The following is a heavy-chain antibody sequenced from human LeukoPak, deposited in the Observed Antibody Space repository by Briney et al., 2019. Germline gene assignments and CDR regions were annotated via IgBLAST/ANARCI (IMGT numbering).Heavy chain of an antibody. Sequence: PGGSLRLSCATSGFSFGAHGMHWVRRAPGKGLEWVAVIWYDGSNKYYADSVKGRFAISRDNSKSTLFLQMNSLRAEDTAIYYCARDNTAKYYFDSWGQGTLVTVSS. CDR3: ARDNTAKYYFDS. CDR1: GFSFGAHG. J-gene: IGHJ4*02. V-gene: IGHV3-33*01. D-gene: IGHD5-18*01. CDR2: IWYDGSNK.